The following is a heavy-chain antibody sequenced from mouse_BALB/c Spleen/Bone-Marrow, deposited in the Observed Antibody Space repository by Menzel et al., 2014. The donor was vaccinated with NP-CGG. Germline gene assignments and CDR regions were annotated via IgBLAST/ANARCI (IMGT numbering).Heavy chain of an antibody. CDR1: GYAFTNYL. CDR2: INPGSGGT. J-gene: IGHJ2*01. V-gene: IGHV1-54*01. Sequence: QVQLKHSGAELVRPGTSVKVSCKASGYAFTNYLIEWVKQRPGQGLEWIGVINPGSGGTNYNEQFKGKATLTADKSSRTDYMQSSSPTADDSADYLGPRGAGYEDYFDYWGQGTPVTVSS. CDR3: PRGAGYEDYFDY. D-gene: IGHD2-14*01.